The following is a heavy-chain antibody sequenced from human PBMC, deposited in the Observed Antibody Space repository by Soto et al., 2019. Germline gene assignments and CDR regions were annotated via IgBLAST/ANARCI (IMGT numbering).Heavy chain of an antibody. V-gene: IGHV1-69*02. CDR2: IIPILGIA. CDR3: ASHYSSSPRYYYYMDV. CDR1: GGTFSSYT. Sequence: ASVKLSCKASGGTFSSYTISWVRQAPGQGLEWMGRIIPILGIANYAQKFQGRVTITADKSTSTAYMELSSLRSEDMAVYYCASHYSSSPRYYYYMDVWGKGTTVTLSS. D-gene: IGHD6-6*01. J-gene: IGHJ6*03.